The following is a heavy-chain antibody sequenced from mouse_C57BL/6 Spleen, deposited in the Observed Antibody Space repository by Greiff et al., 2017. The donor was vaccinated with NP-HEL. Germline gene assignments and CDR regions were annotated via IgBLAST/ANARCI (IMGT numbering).Heavy chain of an antibody. CDR3: ARRGYGSSYANAMDY. CDR1: GFNIKDYY. D-gene: IGHD1-1*01. V-gene: IGHV14-2*01. Sequence: EVKLMESGAELVKPGASVKLSCTASGFNIKDYYMHWVKQRTEQGLEWIGRIDPEDGETKYAPKFQGKATITADTSSNTAYLQLSSLTSEDTAVYYCARRGYGSSYANAMDYWGQGTSVTVSS. J-gene: IGHJ4*01. CDR2: IDPEDGET.